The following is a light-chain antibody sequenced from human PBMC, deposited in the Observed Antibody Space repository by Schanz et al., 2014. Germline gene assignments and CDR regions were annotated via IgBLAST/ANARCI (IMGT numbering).Light chain of an antibody. CDR2: EVS. Sequence: QSALTQPPSASGSPGQSVTISCTGTSSDVGGYNHVSWFQKHPGKAPKLMIYEVSKRPSGVPDRFSGSKSGNTASLTISGLQAEDEADYYCSSYTSSSTLVFGGGTKVTVL. CDR3: SSYTSSSTLV. CDR1: SSDVGGYNH. J-gene: IGLJ2*01. V-gene: IGLV2-8*01.